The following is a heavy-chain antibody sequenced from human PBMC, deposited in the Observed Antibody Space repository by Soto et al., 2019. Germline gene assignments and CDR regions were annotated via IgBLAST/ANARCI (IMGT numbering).Heavy chain of an antibody. J-gene: IGHJ4*02. Sequence: ESLKISCAASGFTFSSYAMSWVRQAPGKGLEWVSAISGSGGSTYYADSVKGRFTISRDNSKNTLYLQMNSLRAEDTAVYYCAKDLPTYYDFWSGYFDYWGQGTLVTVSS. V-gene: IGHV3-23*01. CDR2: ISGSGGST. CDR3: AKDLPTYYDFWSGYFDY. CDR1: GFTFSSYA. D-gene: IGHD3-3*01.